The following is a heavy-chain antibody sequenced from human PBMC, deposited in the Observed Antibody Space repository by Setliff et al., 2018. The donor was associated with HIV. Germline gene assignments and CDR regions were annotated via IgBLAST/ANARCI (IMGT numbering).Heavy chain of an antibody. V-gene: IGHV4-39*01. CDR2: IYYSGST. CDR3: ARLRAYNFWSGYLDY. CDR1: GGSIWNYY. D-gene: IGHD3-3*01. J-gene: IGHJ4*02. Sequence: PSETLSLTCTVSGGSIWNYYWSWIRQPPGKGLEWIGTIYYSGSTYYNPSLKSRVTISVDTSKNQFSLKLSSVTAADTAVYYCARLRAYNFWSGYLDYWGQGTLVTVSS.